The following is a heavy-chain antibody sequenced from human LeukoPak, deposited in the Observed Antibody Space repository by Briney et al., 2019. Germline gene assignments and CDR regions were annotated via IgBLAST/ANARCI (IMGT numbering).Heavy chain of an antibody. CDR3: ARDPGGYSSGWYDY. CDR1: GFTFSTYD. CDR2: ISSSSSYI. J-gene: IGHJ4*02. V-gene: IGHV3-21*01. D-gene: IGHD6-19*01. Sequence: GRSLRLSCVASGFTFSTYDMHWVRQAPGKGLEWVSSISSSSSYIYYADSVKGRFTISRDNAKNSLYLQMNSLRAEDTAVYYCARDPGGYSSGWYDYWGQGTVGTVSS.